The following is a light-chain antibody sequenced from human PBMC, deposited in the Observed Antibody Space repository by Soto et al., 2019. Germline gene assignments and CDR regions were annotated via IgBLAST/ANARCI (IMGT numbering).Light chain of an antibody. CDR3: QQYGSSPLT. CDR1: QSVSSGH. J-gene: IGKJ4*01. CDR2: GAS. V-gene: IGKV3-20*01. Sequence: DIVLTQSPGTLSLSPGERASLSSRASQSVSSGHLAWYQQKPGQAPRLLIYGASSRATGIPDRFSGSGSGTDFTLTISRLEPEDYAVYYCQQYGSSPLTFGGGTKVEIK.